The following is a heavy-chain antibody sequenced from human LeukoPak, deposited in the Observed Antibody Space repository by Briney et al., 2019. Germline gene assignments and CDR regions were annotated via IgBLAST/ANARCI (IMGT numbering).Heavy chain of an antibody. V-gene: IGHV3-66*01. CDR2: IYSGGTT. CDR3: ARDLYDYGSY. D-gene: IGHD4/OR15-4a*01. Sequence: GASLRLSCAASGLTVSSTYMSWVPQPPGKGMEWVSVIYSGGTTYYADSVKGRFTISRDNSKNTLYLQMNSLRTEDTAVYYCARDLYDYGSYWGQGTLVTVSS. CDR1: GLTVSSTY. J-gene: IGHJ4*02.